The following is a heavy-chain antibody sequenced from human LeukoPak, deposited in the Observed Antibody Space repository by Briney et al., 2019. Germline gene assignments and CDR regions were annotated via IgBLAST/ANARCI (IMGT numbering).Heavy chain of an antibody. CDR2: IYYSGST. Sequence: SETLSLTCTVSGGSISSGDYYWSWIRQPPGKGLEWIGYIYYSGSTYYNPSLKSRVTISVDTSKNQFSLKLGSVTAADTAVYYCAREWGYGFDYWGQGTLVTVSS. J-gene: IGHJ4*02. D-gene: IGHD5-12*01. CDR1: GGSISSGDYY. CDR3: AREWGYGFDY. V-gene: IGHV4-30-4*08.